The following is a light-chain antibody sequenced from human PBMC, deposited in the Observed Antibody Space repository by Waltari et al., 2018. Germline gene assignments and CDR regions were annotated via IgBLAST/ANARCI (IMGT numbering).Light chain of an antibody. J-gene: IGKJ1*01. Sequence: AIRMTQSPSSLSASIGDRVTISCRASQGVSTYLAWYQHKPGKAPSLLIHAASTLQTGVPSRFSGSGTGTDFTLTITCLQSADFAIYFCQQYHDYPWTFGQGTKVEI. V-gene: IGKV1-8*01. CDR3: QQYHDYPWT. CDR1: QGVSTY. CDR2: AAS.